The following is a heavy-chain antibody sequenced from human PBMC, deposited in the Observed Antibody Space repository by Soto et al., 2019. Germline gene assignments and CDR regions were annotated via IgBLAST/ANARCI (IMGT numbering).Heavy chain of an antibody. J-gene: IGHJ4*02. V-gene: IGHV2-5*02. CDR2: IFWDDEK. D-gene: IGHD7-27*01. Sequence: SGPTLVNPXQTLTLTCTVSGFSLTTHDVGVGWIRQPPGKALEWLALIFWDDEKRYSPSLKNRLTITKDTPKNQVVLTMTNMDPLDTATYYCAHRPPLGNSYFDYWGQGILVTVSS. CDR1: GFSLTTHDVG. CDR3: AHRPPLGNSYFDY.